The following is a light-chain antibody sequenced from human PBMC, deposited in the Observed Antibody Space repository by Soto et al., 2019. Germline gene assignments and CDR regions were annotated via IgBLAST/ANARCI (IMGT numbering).Light chain of an antibody. CDR2: EVY. V-gene: IGLV2-8*01. CDR3: SSYAASDNFVI. J-gene: IGLJ2*01. Sequence: QSALTQPPSASGSPGQSVTISCTGTDSDVGGYNFVSWYQQHPGRAPKLMIYEVYQRPSGVPDRFSGSKSGNTAALSVAGLQAEDEGNYYCSSYAASDNFVIFGGGTKLAVL. CDR1: DSDVGGYNF.